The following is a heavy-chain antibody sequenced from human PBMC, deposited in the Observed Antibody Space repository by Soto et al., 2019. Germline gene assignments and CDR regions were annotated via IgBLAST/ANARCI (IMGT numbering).Heavy chain of an antibody. CDR3: VRGVPFWHDAFDI. J-gene: IGHJ3*02. D-gene: IGHD6-6*01. CDR2: INPANGNI. V-gene: IGHV1-3*01. Sequence: QVQVVQSGAEVKKPGASVKVSCRASGYTLTSYSMHWVRQAPGQRLGWLAWINPANGNIKYSQNFQGRVTVSRDTSARTASMELTSLRVEDAAVYYCVRGVPFWHDAFDIWGQGTMVSVSS. CDR1: GYTLTSYS.